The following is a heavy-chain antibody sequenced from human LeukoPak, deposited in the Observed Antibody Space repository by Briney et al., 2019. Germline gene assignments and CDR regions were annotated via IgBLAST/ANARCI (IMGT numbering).Heavy chain of an antibody. Sequence: SVKVSCKASGGTFSSYAISWVRQAPGQGPEWMGGIIPIFGTANYAQKFQGRVTVTTDESTSTAYMELSSLRSEDTAVYCCARHYPMGEYYFDYWGQGTLVTVSS. CDR1: GGTFSSYA. CDR2: IIPIFGTA. CDR3: ARHYPMGEYYFDY. V-gene: IGHV1-69*05. J-gene: IGHJ4*02. D-gene: IGHD1-26*01.